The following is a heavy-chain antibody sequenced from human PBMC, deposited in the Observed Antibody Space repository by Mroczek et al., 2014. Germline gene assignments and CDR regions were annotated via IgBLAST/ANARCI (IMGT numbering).Heavy chain of an antibody. J-gene: IGHJ4*02. V-gene: IGHV4-34*01. CDR1: GGSFSGYY. CDR3: ARGRLPPSGSRYYFDY. D-gene: IGHD1-26*01. CDR2: INHSGST. Sequence: QVQLQQWGAGLLKPSETLSLTCAVYGGSFSGYYWSWIRQPPGKGLEWIGEINHSGSTNYNPSLKSRVTISVDTSKNQFSLKLSSVTAADTAVYYCARGRLPPSGSRYYFDYWGQGTLVTVSS.